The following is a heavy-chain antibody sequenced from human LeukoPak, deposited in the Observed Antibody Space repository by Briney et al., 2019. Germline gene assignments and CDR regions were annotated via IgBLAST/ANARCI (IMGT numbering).Heavy chain of an antibody. CDR2: INPNSGGT. D-gene: IGHD3-9*01. V-gene: IGHV1-2*02. J-gene: IGHJ6*03. CDR3: ARAGYYDILTGYYDLTFYMDV. CDR1: GYSFTNYA. Sequence: GAPVKVSCKASGYSFTNYAMNWVRQAPGQGLEWMGWINPNSGGTNYAQKFQGRVTMTRDTSISTAYMELSSLRSEDTAVYYCARAGYYDILTGYYDLTFYMDVWGKGTTVTISS.